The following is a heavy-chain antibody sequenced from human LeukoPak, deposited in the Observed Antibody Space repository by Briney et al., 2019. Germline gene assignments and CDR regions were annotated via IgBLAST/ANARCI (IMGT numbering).Heavy chain of an antibody. J-gene: IGHJ6*02. CDR2: INSDGSGT. Sequence: GGSLRLSCAASGFTFSSYWMHWVRQAPGKGPVWVSHINSDGSGTSYADSVKGRFTISRDNAKNTLYLQMNSLRVEDTAVYYCAREAGSYGMDVWGQGTTVSVSS. CDR1: GFTFSSYW. V-gene: IGHV3-74*01. D-gene: IGHD2-15*01. CDR3: AREAGSYGMDV.